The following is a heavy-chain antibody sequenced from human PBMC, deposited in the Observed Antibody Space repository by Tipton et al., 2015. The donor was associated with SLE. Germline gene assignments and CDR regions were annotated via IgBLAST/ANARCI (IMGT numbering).Heavy chain of an antibody. CDR2: INHSGST. CDR1: GGSFSGCY. CDR3: ARLKQWLVRPYYFDY. D-gene: IGHD6-19*01. Sequence: LRLSCAVYGGSFSGCYWSWIRQPPGKGLEWIGEINHSGSTNYNPSLKSRVTISVDTSKNQFSLKLSSVTAADTAVYYCARLKQWLVRPYYFDYWGQGTLVTVSS. V-gene: IGHV4-34*01. J-gene: IGHJ4*02.